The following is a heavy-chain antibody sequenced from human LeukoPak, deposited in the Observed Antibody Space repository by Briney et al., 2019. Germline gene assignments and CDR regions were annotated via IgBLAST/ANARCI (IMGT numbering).Heavy chain of an antibody. CDR2: INRDGSQR. CDR3: ARDSTYSSGSRFYDRFDY. CDR1: GFTFSSFA. Sequence: GGSLRLSCAASGFTFSSFAMSWVRQAPGKGLEWVANINRDGSQRNHVDSVKGRFTISRDNAKNSLYLQMDSLTAEDTAVYYCARDSTYSSGSRFYDRFDYWGQGTLVTVSS. V-gene: IGHV3-7*03. D-gene: IGHD2-15*01. J-gene: IGHJ4*02.